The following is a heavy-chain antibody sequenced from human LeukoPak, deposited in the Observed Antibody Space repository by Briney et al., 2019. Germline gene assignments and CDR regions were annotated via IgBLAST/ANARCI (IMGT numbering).Heavy chain of an antibody. Sequence: SETLSLTCTVSGGSISSASYYWSWIRQPAGKGLEWIGRIYISGSINYKSSLKSRVTISLDTSKNQFSLRLNSVTAADTALYYCARAGGSYLGYWYFDLWGRGTLVTVSS. CDR3: ARAGGSYLGYWYFDL. CDR2: IYISGSI. V-gene: IGHV4-61*02. CDR1: GGSISSASYY. D-gene: IGHD1-26*01. J-gene: IGHJ2*01.